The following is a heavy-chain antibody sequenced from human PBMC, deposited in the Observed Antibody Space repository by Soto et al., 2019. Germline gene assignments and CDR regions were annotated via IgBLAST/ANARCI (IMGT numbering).Heavy chain of an antibody. J-gene: IGHJ4*02. CDR2: IYYIGST. V-gene: IGHV4-39*01. D-gene: IGHD6-6*01. Sequence: ETLSLTCTVSGGSISSRSYYWGWIRQPPGKGLEWIGSIYYIGSTYYNPSLKSRVTISVDXXXNXXSXXLXSVXXADTAVYYCARLYSSSWGVNYWGQGTLVTVSS. CDR3: ARLYSSSWGVNY. CDR1: GGSISSRSYY.